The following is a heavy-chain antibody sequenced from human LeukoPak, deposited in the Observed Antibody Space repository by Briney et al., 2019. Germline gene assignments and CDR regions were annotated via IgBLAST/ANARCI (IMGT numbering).Heavy chain of an antibody. V-gene: IGHV4-39*01. CDR1: GGSISSDSYY. CDR3: ARREEEMASPGFDY. J-gene: IGHJ4*02. D-gene: IGHD5-24*01. CDR2: IYYSGST. Sequence: SSETLSLTCTVSGGSISSDSYYWAWIRQPPGKGLEWIASIYYSGSTYYNPSLKSRVTISVDTSKNQFSLKLSSVTAADTAVYYCARREEEMASPGFDYWGQGTLVTVSS.